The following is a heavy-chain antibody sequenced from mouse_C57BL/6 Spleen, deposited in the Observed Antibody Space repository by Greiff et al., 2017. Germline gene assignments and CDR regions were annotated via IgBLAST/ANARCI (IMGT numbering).Heavy chain of an antibody. CDR3: ARDGSSPYWYFDV. V-gene: IGHV1-53*01. CDR1: GYTFTSYW. CDR2: INPSNGGT. J-gene: IGHJ1*03. Sequence: VKLQQPGTELVKPGASVKLSCKASGYTFTSYWMHWVKQRPGQGLEWIGNINPSNGGTNYNEKFKSKATLTVDKSSSTAYMQLSSLTSEDSAVYYCARDGSSPYWYFDVWGKGTTVTVSS. D-gene: IGHD1-1*01.